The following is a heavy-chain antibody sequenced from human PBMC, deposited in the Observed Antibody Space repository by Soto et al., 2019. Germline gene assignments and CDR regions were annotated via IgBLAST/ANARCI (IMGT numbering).Heavy chain of an antibody. Sequence: GGSLRLSCAASGFTFSSYGMHWVRQAPGRGLEWVAVISYDGSNKYYADSVKGRFTISRDNSKNTLYLQMNSLRAEDTALFYCAKLSLEQQLVRNYYYMDVWGKGTTVTVSS. V-gene: IGHV3-30*18. J-gene: IGHJ6*03. D-gene: IGHD6-13*01. CDR3: AKLSLEQQLVRNYYYMDV. CDR1: GFTFSSYG. CDR2: ISYDGSNK.